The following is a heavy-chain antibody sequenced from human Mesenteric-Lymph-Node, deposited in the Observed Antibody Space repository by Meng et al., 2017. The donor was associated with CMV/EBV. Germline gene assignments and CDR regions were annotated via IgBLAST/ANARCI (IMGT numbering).Heavy chain of an antibody. D-gene: IGHD3-3*01. CDR2: ISSSSSTI. V-gene: IGHV3-48*04. Sequence: GESLKTSCTASGFIFSVYSMNRVRQAPGKGLEWVSYISSSSSTIYYADSVKGRFTITRDNAKNSLYLQMNSLRAEDTAVYYCARRVVTIFGVVIIEGKGGMDVWGQGTTVTVSS. CDR3: ARRVVTIFGVVIIEGKGGMDV. CDR1: GFIFSVYS. J-gene: IGHJ6*02.